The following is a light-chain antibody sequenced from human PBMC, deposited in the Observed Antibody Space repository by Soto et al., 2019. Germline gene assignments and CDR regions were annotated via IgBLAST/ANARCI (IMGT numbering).Light chain of an antibody. CDR1: QSVSSY. CDR2: DAS. Sequence: EIVFAHSPGTLSLSPVERATLSCRASQSVSSYLAWYQQKPGQAPRLLIYDASNRATGIPARFSGSGSGTDFTLTISSLETEDFAVYYCQQSSNWWTFGQGTKVDIK. V-gene: IGKV3-11*01. CDR3: QQSSNWWT. J-gene: IGKJ1*01.